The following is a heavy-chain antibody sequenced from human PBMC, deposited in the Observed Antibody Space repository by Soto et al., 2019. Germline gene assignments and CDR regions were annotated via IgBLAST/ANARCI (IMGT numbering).Heavy chain of an antibody. D-gene: IGHD3-10*01. CDR1: GFTFSSYA. CDR2: ISYDGSNK. CDR3: ARDLLY. V-gene: IGHV3-30-3*01. J-gene: IGHJ4*02. Sequence: GGSLRLSCAASGFTFSSYAMHWVRQAPGKGLEWVAVISYDGSNKYYADSVKGRFTISRDNSKNTLYLQMNSLRAEDTAVYYCARDLLYWGQGTLVTVSS.